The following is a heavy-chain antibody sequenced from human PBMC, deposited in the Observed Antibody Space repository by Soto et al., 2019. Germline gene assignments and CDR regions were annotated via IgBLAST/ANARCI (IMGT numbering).Heavy chain of an antibody. CDR3: ARDDFV. CDR1: GGSISSYY. J-gene: IGHJ4*02. D-gene: IGHD3-3*01. CDR2: IYYSEST. V-gene: IGHV4-59*01. Sequence: QVQLQESGPGLVKPSETLSLTCTVSGGSISSYYLSWIRQPPGKGLDRIGYIYYSESTNCNPSLKSRITISVDTSKNQFSLKLSSVTAADTAVYYCARDDFVWGQGTLVTVSS.